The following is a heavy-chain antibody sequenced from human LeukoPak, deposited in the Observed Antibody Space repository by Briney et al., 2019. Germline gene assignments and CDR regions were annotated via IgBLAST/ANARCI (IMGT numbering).Heavy chain of an antibody. CDR3: ATSSSSFDAFDI. CDR2: FDPEDGET. V-gene: IGHV1-24*01. Sequence: GXSVKVSCKVSGYTLTELSMHWVRQAPGKGLEWRGGFDPEDGETIYAQKFQGRVTMTEDTSTDTAYMEPSSLRSEDTAVYYCATSSSSFDAFDIWGQGTMVTVSS. D-gene: IGHD6-6*01. J-gene: IGHJ3*02. CDR1: GYTLTELS.